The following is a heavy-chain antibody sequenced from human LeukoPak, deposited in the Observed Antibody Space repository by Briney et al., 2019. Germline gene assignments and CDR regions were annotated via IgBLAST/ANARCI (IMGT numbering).Heavy chain of an antibody. CDR1: GGSISGSYY. V-gene: IGHV4-4*07. CDR2: ISTSGST. Sequence: SETLSLTCTVSGGSISGSYYWTWIRQTAGKGLEWIGRISTSGSTNYDPSLKSRVTISVDKSNNQFSLMLSSVTAADTAVYYCARGKQYAVDYWGQGILVTVSS. D-gene: IGHD6-19*01. CDR3: ARGKQYAVDY. J-gene: IGHJ4*02.